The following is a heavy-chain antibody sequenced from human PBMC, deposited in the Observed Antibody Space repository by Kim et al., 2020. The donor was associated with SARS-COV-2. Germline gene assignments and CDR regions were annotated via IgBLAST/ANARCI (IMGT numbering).Heavy chain of an antibody. V-gene: IGHV4-30-2*01. CDR1: GDSISSGGYS. J-gene: IGHJ4*02. CDR3: ARGVGYFDS. Sequence: SETLSLTCAVSGDSISSGGYSWSWIRQPPGKGLEWIGYIYYSGSTYHNPSLKSRVTISVDRSKNQFSLKLSSVTAADTAVYYCARGVGYFDSWGQGTLVT. CDR2: IYYSGST.